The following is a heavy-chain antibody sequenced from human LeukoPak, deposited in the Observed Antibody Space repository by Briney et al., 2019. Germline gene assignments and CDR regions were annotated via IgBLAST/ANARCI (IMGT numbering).Heavy chain of an antibody. D-gene: IGHD2-15*01. V-gene: IGHV3-7*01. CDR2: IKKTGSET. CDR3: AREDGYCSGGNCYSYFDS. CDR1: GFTFRSYG. Sequence: GGALRLSCAASGFTFRSYGMHWVRQAPGKGLEWVAYIKKTGSETYYVDSVKGRFTITRDNTRNSLFLQMYSLRAEDTAVYFCAREDGYCSGGNCYSYFDSWGQGTLVTVSS. J-gene: IGHJ4*02.